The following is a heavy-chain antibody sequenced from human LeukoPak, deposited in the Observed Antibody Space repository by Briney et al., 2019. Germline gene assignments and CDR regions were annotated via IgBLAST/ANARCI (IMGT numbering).Heavy chain of an antibody. CDR1: GGSVSSGGYA. V-gene: IGHV4-30-4*07. D-gene: IGHD6-19*01. Sequence: SETLSLTCAVSGGSVSSGGYAWSWIRQPPWKGLEWNGYIYYRGMTYFNPSLKSRASISVDTSKNQFSLKLTSVTAADTAVFYCVRGDYSSGWHLDYWGQGTLVTVSS. CDR3: VRGDYSSGWHLDY. J-gene: IGHJ4*02. CDR2: IYYRGMT.